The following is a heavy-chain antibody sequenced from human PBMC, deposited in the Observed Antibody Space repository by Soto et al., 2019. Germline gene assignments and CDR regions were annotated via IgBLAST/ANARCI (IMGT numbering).Heavy chain of an antibody. CDR3: ARDYEGDWFDP. V-gene: IGHV3-74*01. Sequence: EVQLVESGGGLVQPGGSLRLSCATSGFTFSTYWMHWVRQAPGKGLVWVSRINGDGSDTNYADSVKGRFTVSRDNAKNTLYLQMNTLRAEDTAVYYCARDYEGDWFDPWGQGTLVTVSS. CDR1: GFTFSTYW. D-gene: IGHD3-3*01. CDR2: INGDGSDT. J-gene: IGHJ5*02.